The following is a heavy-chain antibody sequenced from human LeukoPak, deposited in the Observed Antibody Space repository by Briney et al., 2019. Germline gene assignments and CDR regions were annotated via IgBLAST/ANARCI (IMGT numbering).Heavy chain of an antibody. CDR1: GFTFSNYG. V-gene: IGHV3-48*02. J-gene: IGHJ5*01. CDR2: ISSSSSTI. Sequence: PGGSLRLSCAASGFTFSNYGMNWVRQAPGKGLEWVSYISSSSSTIYYADSVKGRFTTSRDNAKNSLYLQMNSLRDEDTAVYYCAKERYSTTWYDSWGREPWSPSPQ. CDR3: AKERYSTTWYDS. D-gene: IGHD2-21*01.